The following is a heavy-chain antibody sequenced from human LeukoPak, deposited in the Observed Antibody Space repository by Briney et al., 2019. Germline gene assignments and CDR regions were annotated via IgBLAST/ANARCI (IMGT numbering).Heavy chain of an antibody. CDR3: TRGTIFGVVSFYYGLDV. Sequence: SVKVSCKASRGTFSSYAISWVRQAPGQGLEWMGGIIPIFGTANYAQKFQGRVTITADESTSTAYMELSSLRSEDTAVYYCTRGTIFGVVSFYYGLDVWGQGTTVTVSS. J-gene: IGHJ6*02. CDR1: RGTFSSYA. CDR2: IIPIFGTA. D-gene: IGHD3-3*01. V-gene: IGHV1-69*13.